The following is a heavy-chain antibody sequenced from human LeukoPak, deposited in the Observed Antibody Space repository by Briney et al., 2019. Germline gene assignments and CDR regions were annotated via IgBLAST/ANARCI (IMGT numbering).Heavy chain of an antibody. J-gene: IGHJ4*02. CDR2: ISGSGSST. CDR3: AKDSSYYYDSSGYPPD. D-gene: IGHD3-22*01. CDR1: GFTFSSYA. Sequence: TGGSLRLSCAASGFTFSSYAMSWVRQAPGKGLEWVSAISGSGSSTYYADSVKGRFTISRDNSKNTLYLQMNSLRAEDTAVYYCAKDSSYYYDSSGYPPDWGQGTLVTVSS. V-gene: IGHV3-23*01.